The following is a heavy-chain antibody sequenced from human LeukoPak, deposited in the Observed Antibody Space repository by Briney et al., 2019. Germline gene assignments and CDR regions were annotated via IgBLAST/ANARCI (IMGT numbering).Heavy chain of an antibody. CDR2: ISSSGGTI. V-gene: IGHV3-11*04. Sequence: GGSLRLSCAASGFTFSDYYVSWIRQAPGKGLEWVSYISSSGGTIYYADSVKGRFTISRDNAKNSLYLQMNSLRAEDTAVYYCARRGWYSREFDYWGQGTLVTVSS. J-gene: IGHJ4*02. CDR3: ARRGWYSREFDY. D-gene: IGHD6-13*01. CDR1: GFTFSDYY.